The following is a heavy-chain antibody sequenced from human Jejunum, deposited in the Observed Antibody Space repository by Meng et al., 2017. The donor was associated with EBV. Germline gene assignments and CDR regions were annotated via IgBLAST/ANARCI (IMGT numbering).Heavy chain of an antibody. CDR2: IIPFFGTS. J-gene: IGHJ4*02. CDR3: ARSSYSNYGGYNF. Sequence: QVQLVQSGAEVKKXXSXVKVCXKASGGTFSSYALNWVRQAPGQGLEWMGLIIPFFGTSNCAQKFQGRVSITADESTSTAYLELSSLISEDTAVYYCARSSYSNYGGYNFWGQGTLVTVSS. D-gene: IGHD4-11*01. CDR1: GGTFSSYA. V-gene: IGHV1-69*01.